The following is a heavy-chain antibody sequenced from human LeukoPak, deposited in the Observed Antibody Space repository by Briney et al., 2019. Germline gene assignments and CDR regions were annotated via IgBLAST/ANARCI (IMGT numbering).Heavy chain of an antibody. V-gene: IGHV4-34*01. CDR2: INHSGST. Sequence: SETLSLTCAVYGGSFSGYYWTWIRQPPGKGLKWIGEINHSGSTNYNPSLKSRVTMSVDTSKNQFSLKLSSVTAADTAVYYCARDRGADSSGYYSDWYFDLWGRGTLVTVSS. D-gene: IGHD3-22*01. CDR3: ARDRGADSSGYYSDWYFDL. CDR1: GGSFSGYY. J-gene: IGHJ2*01.